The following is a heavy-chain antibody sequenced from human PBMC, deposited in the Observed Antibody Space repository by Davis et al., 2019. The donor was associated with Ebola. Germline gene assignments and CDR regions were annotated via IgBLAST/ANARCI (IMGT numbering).Heavy chain of an antibody. CDR1: GYTFTSYD. CDR2: MNPNSGNT. CDR3: ARKGAMDV. V-gene: IGHV1-8*01. Sequence: AASVKVSCKASGYTFTSYDINWVRQATGQGLEWMGWMNPNSGNTGYEQKFQGRVTMTRDTSINTAYMELSSLRSEETAVYYCARKGAMDVWGQGTTVTVSS. D-gene: IGHD3-16*01. J-gene: IGHJ6*02.